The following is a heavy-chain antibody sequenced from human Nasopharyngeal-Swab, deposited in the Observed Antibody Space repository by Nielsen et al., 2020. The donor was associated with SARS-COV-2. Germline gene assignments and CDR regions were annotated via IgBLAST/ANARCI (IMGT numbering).Heavy chain of an antibody. V-gene: IGHV3-15*01. D-gene: IGHD3-22*01. CDR1: GFTFSNAW. CDR2: IKSKTDGGTT. CDR3: TTADYYDSSGYYLSFDY. Sequence: GGSLRLSCAASGFTFSNAWMSWVRQAPGKGLEWVGRIKSKTDGGTTDYAAPVKGRFTISRDDSKNTLYLQMNSLKTEDTAVYYCTTADYYDSSGYYLSFDYWGQGTLVTVSS. J-gene: IGHJ4*02.